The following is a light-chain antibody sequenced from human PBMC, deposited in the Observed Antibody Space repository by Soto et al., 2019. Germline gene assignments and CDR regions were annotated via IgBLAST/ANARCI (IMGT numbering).Light chain of an antibody. J-gene: IGKJ4*01. V-gene: IGKV1-9*01. CDR2: AAS. Sequence: DIHLTQSPSFLSASVGDRVTITCRASQGIASSLAWYQQKAGKAPKLLICAASTLESGVPSRFSGSGSGTEFTLTISSLQPEDFAIYYCQQFNSYPLTFGGGTKVEIK. CDR1: QGIASS. CDR3: QQFNSYPLT.